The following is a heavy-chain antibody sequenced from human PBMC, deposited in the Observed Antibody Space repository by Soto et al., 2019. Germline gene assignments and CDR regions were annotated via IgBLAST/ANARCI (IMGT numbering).Heavy chain of an antibody. D-gene: IGHD2-2*03. J-gene: IGHJ4*02. Sequence: QVHLVQSGAEVKKPGDSVKVSCKASGYTFTDYYIHWVRQAPGQGLEWMAWINPISGGTNYAQKFQGRVTMTRDTSIITTYMELSRLTSDDTAVYYCARDSVGYYSWTRCYGQGYFDYWGQRALVTVSS. CDR2: INPISGGT. CDR1: GYTFTDYY. V-gene: IGHV1-2*02. CDR3: ARDSVGYYSWTRCYGQGYFDY.